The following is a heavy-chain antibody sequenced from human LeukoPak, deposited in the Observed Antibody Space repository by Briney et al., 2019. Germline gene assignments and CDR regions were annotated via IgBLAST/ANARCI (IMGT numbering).Heavy chain of an antibody. Sequence: PGGSLRLSCAASGFTFSSYGMHWVRQAPGKGLEWVAVIWYDGSNKYYADSVKGRFTISRDSSKNTLYLQMNSLRAEDTAVYYCAKVAEGGYSYGYYYYYMDVWGKGTTVTVSS. CDR1: GFTFSSYG. CDR2: IWYDGSNK. V-gene: IGHV3-33*06. CDR3: AKVAEGGYSYGYYYYYMDV. D-gene: IGHD5-18*01. J-gene: IGHJ6*03.